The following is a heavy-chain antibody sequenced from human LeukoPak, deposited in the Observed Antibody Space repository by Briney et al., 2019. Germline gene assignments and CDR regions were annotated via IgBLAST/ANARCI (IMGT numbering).Heavy chain of an antibody. CDR3: AKGYTAFGYYYYYGMDV. D-gene: IGHD3-16*01. V-gene: IGHV3-23*01. J-gene: IGHJ6*02. CDR1: GFTFSSYA. CDR2: ISGSGGST. Sequence: GGSLRPSCAASGFTFSSYAMSWVRQAPGKGLEWVSAISGSGGSTYYADSVKGRFTISRDNSKNTLYLQMNSLRAEDTAVYYCAKGYTAFGYYYYYGMDVWGQGTTVTVSS.